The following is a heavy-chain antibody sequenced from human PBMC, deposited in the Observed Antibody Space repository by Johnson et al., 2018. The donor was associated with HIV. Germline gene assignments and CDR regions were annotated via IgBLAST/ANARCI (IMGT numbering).Heavy chain of an antibody. V-gene: IGHV3-20*04. Sequence: EVQLVESGGGVVRPGGSLRLSCAASGFTFDDYGMSWVRQAPGKGLEWVSGINWNGGSTGYADSVKGLFTISRDNAKNSLYLQMNSLRAEDTALYYCARDWAAVGRVGGMDAFDIWGQGTMVTVSS. CDR2: INWNGGST. J-gene: IGHJ3*02. D-gene: IGHD6-13*01. CDR1: GFTFDDYG. CDR3: ARDWAAVGRVGGMDAFDI.